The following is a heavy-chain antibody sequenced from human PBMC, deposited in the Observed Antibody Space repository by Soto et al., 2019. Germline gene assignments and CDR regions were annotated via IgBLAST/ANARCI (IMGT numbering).Heavy chain of an antibody. CDR2: ISDSGEST. CDR3: VKDLYRSSTMPCLDH. CDR1: GFIFNNYG. V-gene: IGHV3-23*01. D-gene: IGHD1-1*01. J-gene: IGHJ4*02. Sequence: AGGSLRLSCAASGFIFNNYGMSWVRQAPGKGLEWVSSISDSGESTYYADSMRGRFTISRDNSKNTLYLQVNSLRPEDTAMYYCVKDLYRSSTMPCLDHWGQGALVTVSS.